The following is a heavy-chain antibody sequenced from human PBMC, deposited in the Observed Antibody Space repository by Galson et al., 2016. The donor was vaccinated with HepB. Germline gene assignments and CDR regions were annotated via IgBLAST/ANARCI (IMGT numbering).Heavy chain of an antibody. Sequence: SVKVSCKASGYTFTAYYIHWVRQAPGQGLEWMGWINPNSGGTNYAQKFQGRVTMTRDTSISTAYMGLSRLRSDDTAVYYCARAPEGLLWFGDANPTGWFDPWGQGTLVTVSS. D-gene: IGHD3-10*01. CDR3: ARAPEGLLWFGDANPTGWFDP. J-gene: IGHJ5*02. CDR2: INPNSGGT. CDR1: GYTFTAYY. V-gene: IGHV1-2*02.